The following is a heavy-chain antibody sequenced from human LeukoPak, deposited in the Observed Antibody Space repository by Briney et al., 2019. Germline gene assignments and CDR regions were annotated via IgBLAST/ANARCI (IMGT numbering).Heavy chain of an antibody. Sequence: GGSLRLSCAASGFSFSTYAMSWVRQAPGKGLEWVSAISGSGGSTYYADSVKGHFTISRDNSKNTLYLQMNSLRAEDTAVYYCAKVLEYSSSLGNFHHRGQGTLVTVSS. CDR2: ISGSGGST. J-gene: IGHJ1*01. V-gene: IGHV3-23*01. CDR3: AKVLEYSSSLGNFHH. CDR1: GFSFSTYA. D-gene: IGHD6-13*01.